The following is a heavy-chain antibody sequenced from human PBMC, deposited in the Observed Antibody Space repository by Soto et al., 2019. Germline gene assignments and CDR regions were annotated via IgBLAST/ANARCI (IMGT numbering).Heavy chain of an antibody. CDR1: GYSFTSYW. J-gene: IGHJ6*03. Sequence: ESLKISCKGSGYSFTSYWIGWVRQMPGKGLEWMGIIYPGDSDTRYSPSFQGQVTISADKSISTAYLQWSSLKASDTAMYYGARHVRRYCSGGSCYSVLAEDYYYYMDVWGKGTTVTVSS. D-gene: IGHD2-15*01. CDR3: ARHVRRYCSGGSCYSVLAEDYYYYMDV. V-gene: IGHV5-51*01. CDR2: IYPGDSDT.